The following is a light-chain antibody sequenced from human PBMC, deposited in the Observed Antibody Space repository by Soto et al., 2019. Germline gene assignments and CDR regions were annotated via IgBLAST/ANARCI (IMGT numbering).Light chain of an antibody. CDR1: QSISSW. J-gene: IGKJ1*01. V-gene: IGKV1-5*01. CDR3: QQYYGYSRT. Sequence: DIQMTQSPSTLSASVGDRVTLTCRASQSISSWLAWYQQKPGKAPKLLISEASSLKGGVPSRFSGSGSATEFTPTISSLQPDDFATYYCQQYYGYSRTFGQGTKVEIK. CDR2: EAS.